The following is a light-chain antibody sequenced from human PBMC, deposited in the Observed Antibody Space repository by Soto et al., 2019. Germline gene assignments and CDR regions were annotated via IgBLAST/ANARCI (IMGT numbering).Light chain of an antibody. CDR2: SNN. J-gene: IGLJ1*01. CDR3: AAWDDSLNGYV. V-gene: IGLV1-44*01. CDR1: SSNIGSNT. Sequence: QSVLTQPPSASGSPGQRVTSSCSGSSSNIGSNTVNWYQQLPGTAPKLLIYSNNQRPSGVPDRFSGPKSGTSASLAISGLQSEDEADYYCAAWDDSLNGYVFGTGTKVTVL.